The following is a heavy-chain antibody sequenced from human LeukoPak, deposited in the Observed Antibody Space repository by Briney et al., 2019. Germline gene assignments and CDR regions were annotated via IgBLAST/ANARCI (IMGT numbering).Heavy chain of an antibody. J-gene: IGHJ4*02. CDR1: GFTFSSYA. V-gene: IGHV3-30-3*01. D-gene: IGHD2-8*01. CDR3: ARVSFPYCTNGVCYNDY. CDR2: ISYDGSNK. Sequence: PGGSLRLSCAASGFTFSSYAMHWVRQAPGKGLEWVAVISYDGSNKYYADSVKGRFTISRDNSKNTLYLQMNSLRAEDTAVYYCARVSFPYCTNGVCYNDYWGQGTLVTVSS.